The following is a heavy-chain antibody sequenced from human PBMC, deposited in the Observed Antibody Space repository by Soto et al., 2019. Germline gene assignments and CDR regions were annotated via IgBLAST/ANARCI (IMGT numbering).Heavy chain of an antibody. CDR1: GFSFSTHA. CDR2: ISSGGTTT. CDR3: AREGGSLGCWFGRKFDS. D-gene: IGHD3-16*01. Sequence: PAGSLRLSCTASGFSFSTHAMSWVRQAPGKGLEWVSSISSGGTTTFYAASVEGRFTISRDKSKNTLYLQMNSLRADDTAVYYCAREGGSLGCWFGRKFDSWGQGTQVTVSS. J-gene: IGHJ4*02. V-gene: IGHV3-23*01.